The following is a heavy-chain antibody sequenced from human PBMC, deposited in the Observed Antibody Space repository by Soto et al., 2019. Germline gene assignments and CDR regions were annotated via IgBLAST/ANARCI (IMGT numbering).Heavy chain of an antibody. CDR1: GGTFSSYA. V-gene: IGHV1-69*13. Sequence: SVKVSCKASGGTFSSYATSWVRQAPGQGLEWMGGIIPIFGTANYAQKFQGRVTITADESTSTAYMELSSMRSEDTAVYYCARDSRGTMMITHIWGQGKMLTVS. J-gene: IGHJ3*02. D-gene: IGHD3-22*01. CDR2: IIPIFGTA. CDR3: ARDSRGTMMITHI.